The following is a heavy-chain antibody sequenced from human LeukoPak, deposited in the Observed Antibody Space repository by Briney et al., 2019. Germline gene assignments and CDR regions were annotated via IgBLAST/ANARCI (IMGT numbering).Heavy chain of an antibody. Sequence: SETLSLTCTVSGGSISTSNYYWGWIRQPPGKGLEWIGNIFYSGSTYYSPSLRSRVTISLDTSRNQFSLKLNSVTAADTAVYYCAKPGRVPAFFDSWGQGTRVTVSS. CDR1: GGSISTSNYY. CDR2: IFYSGST. J-gene: IGHJ5*01. CDR3: AKPGRVPAFFDS. V-gene: IGHV4-39*07. D-gene: IGHD2-2*01.